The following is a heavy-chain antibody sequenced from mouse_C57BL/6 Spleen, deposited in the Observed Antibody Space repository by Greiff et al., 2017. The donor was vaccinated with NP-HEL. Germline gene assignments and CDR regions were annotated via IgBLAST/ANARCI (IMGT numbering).Heavy chain of an antibody. D-gene: IGHD2-14*01. CDR2: IDPSDSYT. V-gene: IGHV1-50*01. CDR3: ARSGYDGLYYFDY. CDR1: GYTFTSYW. J-gene: IGHJ2*01. Sequence: VQLQQSGAELVKPGASVKLSCKASGYTFTSYWMQWVKQRPGQGLEWIGEIDPSDSYTNYNQKFKGKATLTVDTSSSTAYMQLSSLTSEDSAVYYCARSGYDGLYYFDYWGQGTTLTVSS.